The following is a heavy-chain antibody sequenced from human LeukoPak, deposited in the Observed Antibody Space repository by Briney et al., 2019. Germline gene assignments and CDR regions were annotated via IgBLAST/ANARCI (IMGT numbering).Heavy chain of an antibody. D-gene: IGHD2-15*01. CDR1: GGTFSSYA. J-gene: IGHJ4*02. Sequence: SVKVSCKASGGTFSSYAISWVRQAPGQGLEWMGGIIPIFGTANYAQKFQGRVTITADESTSTAYMELSSLRSEDTAVYYCASTTHYCSGGSCYSGYFDYWGQGTLVTVSS. CDR2: IIPIFGTA. V-gene: IGHV1-69*13. CDR3: ASTTHYCSGGSCYSGYFDY.